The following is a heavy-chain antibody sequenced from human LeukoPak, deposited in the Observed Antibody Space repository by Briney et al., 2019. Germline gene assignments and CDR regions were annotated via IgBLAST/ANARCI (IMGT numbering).Heavy chain of an antibody. D-gene: IGHD6-13*01. Sequence: PGGSLRLSCAASGFTFSHSTMNWVRQAPGKGLEWVSSISSSSGYVYSADSMKGRFTISRDNAKNSLYLQMNSLRAEDTAVYFCARGNAGNDAFDIWGQGTMVAVSS. CDR3: ARGNAGNDAFDI. V-gene: IGHV3-21*01. CDR1: GFTFSHST. CDR2: ISSSSGYV. J-gene: IGHJ3*02.